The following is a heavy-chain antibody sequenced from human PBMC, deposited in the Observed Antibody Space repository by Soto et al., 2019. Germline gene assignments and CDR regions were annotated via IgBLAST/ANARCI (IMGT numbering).Heavy chain of an antibody. J-gene: IGHJ6*03. Sequence: QVQLVQSGAEVKKPGSSVKVSCKASGDTFSSYTISWVRQAPGQGLEWMGSIIPILDIANYAQNFQHRVTSTADKSTSTAYMELSSLRSEDTAVYYCARDLVYDFRGSNYYHYYMDVSGKGTTVTVSS. CDR1: GDTFSSYT. CDR3: ARDLVYDFRGSNYYHYYMDV. CDR2: IIPILDIA. D-gene: IGHD3-10*02. V-gene: IGHV1-69*08.